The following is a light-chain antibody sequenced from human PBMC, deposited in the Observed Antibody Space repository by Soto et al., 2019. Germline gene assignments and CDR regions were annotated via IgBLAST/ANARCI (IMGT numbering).Light chain of an antibody. CDR1: QGIKND. J-gene: IGKJ5*01. CDR2: AVS. V-gene: IGKV1-17*01. Sequence: EVVTITCRASQGIKNDLARYQQKPGKAPKRLIYAVSSLQSEVPSRFSGSGSGTEFTLTISSLQPEDVAVCYCQQYDNWPITFGQGRLLEIK. CDR3: QQYDNWPIT.